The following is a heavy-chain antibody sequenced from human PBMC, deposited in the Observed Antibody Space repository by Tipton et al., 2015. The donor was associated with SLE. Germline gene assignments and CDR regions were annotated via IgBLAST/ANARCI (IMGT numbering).Heavy chain of an antibody. CDR1: GFSFSRNG. J-gene: IGHJ3*02. Sequence: SLRLSCAASGFSFSRNGMHWVRQAPGKGLEWVSFIQYDGSNRQHADSVEGRIIISRDNSKNPLYLQRNRLRPEDTAVYYCAKDMGSWTYALDIWGQGAMVTVSS. CDR3: AKDMGSWTYALDI. V-gene: IGHV3-30*02. CDR2: IQYDGSNR. D-gene: IGHD3/OR15-3a*01.